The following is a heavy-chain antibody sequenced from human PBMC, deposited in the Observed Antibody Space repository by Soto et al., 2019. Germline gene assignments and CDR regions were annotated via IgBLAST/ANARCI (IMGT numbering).Heavy chain of an antibody. D-gene: IGHD3-22*01. CDR2: IVPIFGVT. V-gene: IGHV1-69*01. CDR1: GGDFRRYA. CDR3: ARPDEGGYASNHHYYYAMDV. J-gene: IGHJ6*02. Sequence: QVQLVQSGAEVKKPGSSVKVSCKASGGDFRRYAISWVRQAPGQGLEWMGGIVPIFGVTNYAQRFQGRLTITAAESTSTAYMDLISLRSEDTAVYFCARPDEGGYASNHHYYYAMDVWGQGTTVTVTS.